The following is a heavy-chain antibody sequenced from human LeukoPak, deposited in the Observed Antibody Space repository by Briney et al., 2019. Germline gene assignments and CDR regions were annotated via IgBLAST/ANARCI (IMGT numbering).Heavy chain of an antibody. CDR2: IRYDGRNK. D-gene: IGHD1-1*01. Sequence: GGSLRLSCAAAGLTFSNYGMHWVRQAPGKGLQWVAYIRYDGRNKYSADSAKGRFTIYRDNSKSTLYLQMNSLRPEDTAVYYCAKGGSNNWSFDNWGQGTLVTVSS. V-gene: IGHV3-30*02. CDR3: AKGGSNNWSFDN. J-gene: IGHJ4*02. CDR1: GLTFSNYG.